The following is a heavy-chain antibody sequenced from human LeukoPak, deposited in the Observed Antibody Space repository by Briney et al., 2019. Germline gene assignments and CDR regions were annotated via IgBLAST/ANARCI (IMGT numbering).Heavy chain of an antibody. V-gene: IGHV4-59*01. CDR2: IYYSGST. D-gene: IGHD1-1*01. J-gene: IGHJ3*02. Sequence: SETLSLTCTVSGGSISSYYWSWIRQPPGKGLEWIGYIYYSGSTNYNPSLKSRVTIPVDTSKNQFSLKLSSVTAADTAVYYCASYKRNAFDIWGQGTMVTVSS. CDR3: ASYKRNAFDI. CDR1: GGSISSYY.